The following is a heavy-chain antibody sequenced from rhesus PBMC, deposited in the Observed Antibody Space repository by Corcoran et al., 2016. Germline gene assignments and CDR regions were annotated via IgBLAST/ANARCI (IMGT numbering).Heavy chain of an antibody. J-gene: IGHJ4*01. CDR3: ARDQGGYSYGYLDC. CDR2: ISGSSGST. Sequence: QLQLQESGPGLVKPSETLSLTCAVSGDSVSSSNCWSWIRQPPGKGLEWIGYISGSSGSTYYNPSLKSRVTISTDTYKNQFSLKLSSVTAADTAVDYCARDQGGYSYGYLDCWGQGVLVTVSS. D-gene: IGHD5-36*01. V-gene: IGHV4-65*01. CDR1: GDSVSSSNC.